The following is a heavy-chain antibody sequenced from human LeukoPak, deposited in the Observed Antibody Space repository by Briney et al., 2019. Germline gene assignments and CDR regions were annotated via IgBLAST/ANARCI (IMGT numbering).Heavy chain of an antibody. D-gene: IGHD4-17*01. CDR3: ARDPHDYGDYGDY. V-gene: IGHV1-3*01. J-gene: IGHJ4*02. Sequence: GASVKVSCKASGYTFTSYAMHWVRQAPGQRLEWMGWINAGLGNTKYSQNFQGRVTITRDTSASTAYMELSSLRSEDTAVYYCARDPHDYGDYGDYWGQGTLVSVSS. CDR1: GYTFTSYA. CDR2: INAGLGNT.